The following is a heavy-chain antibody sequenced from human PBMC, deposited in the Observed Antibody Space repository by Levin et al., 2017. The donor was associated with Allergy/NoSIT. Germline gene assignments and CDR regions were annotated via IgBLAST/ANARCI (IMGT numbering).Heavy chain of an antibody. CDR1: GGSITSNSYY. CDR3: ASYTYLYTSGSYIYDY. D-gene: IGHD3-10*01. J-gene: IGHJ4*02. V-gene: IGHV4-39*01. Sequence: GSLRLSCTVSGGSITSNSYYWGWIRQPPGTGLEWIGNIDHRGGTYYNPSLKSRVTMSVDTSKNRFSLKLTSVTAADSAVYYCASYTYLYTSGSYIYDYWGQGTLVTVSS. CDR2: IDHRGGT.